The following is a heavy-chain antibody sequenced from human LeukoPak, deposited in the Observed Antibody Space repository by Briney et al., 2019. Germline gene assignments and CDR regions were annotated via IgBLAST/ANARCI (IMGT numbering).Heavy chain of an antibody. Sequence: ASVNVSCKASGYTFTSYDINWVRQATGQGLEWMGWMNPNSGNTGYAQKFQGRVSMTWNTSISTAYMELSSLRSEDTAVYYCARRGAGTHFDYWGQGTLVTVSS. D-gene: IGHD6-19*01. J-gene: IGHJ4*02. CDR1: GYTFTSYD. CDR3: ARRGAGTHFDY. CDR2: MNPNSGNT. V-gene: IGHV1-8*02.